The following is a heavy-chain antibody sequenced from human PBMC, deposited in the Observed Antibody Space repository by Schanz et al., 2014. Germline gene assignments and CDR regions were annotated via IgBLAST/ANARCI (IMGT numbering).Heavy chain of an antibody. J-gene: IGHJ4*02. V-gene: IGHV1-18*04. CDR1: GYTFTNYI. CDR3: ARDFSVYDYSTGYREYYFDY. Sequence: QVQLVQSGAEVKKPGASVKVSCKASGYTFTNYIISWVRQAPGQGLECMGWISAYNDNTNYTQKLQGRVTMTTDTSTSTAYMELRSLRSDDTAVYYCARDFSVYDYSTGYREYYFDYWGQGTLVTVSS. CDR2: ISAYNDNT. D-gene: IGHD3-3*01.